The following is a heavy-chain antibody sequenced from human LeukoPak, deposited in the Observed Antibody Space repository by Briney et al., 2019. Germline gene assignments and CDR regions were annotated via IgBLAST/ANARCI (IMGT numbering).Heavy chain of an antibody. Sequence: GGSLRLSCAASGFTFSTYGMHRVRQAPGTGLEWVAFIRSDGSIKYYADSVKGRFTISRDNSKNTLYLQMNTLRAEDTAVYYCAKALGPAMVRGVIDYWGQGILVTVSS. J-gene: IGHJ4*02. CDR3: AKALGPAMVRGVIDY. CDR2: IRSDGSIK. D-gene: IGHD3-10*01. CDR1: GFTFSTYG. V-gene: IGHV3-30*02.